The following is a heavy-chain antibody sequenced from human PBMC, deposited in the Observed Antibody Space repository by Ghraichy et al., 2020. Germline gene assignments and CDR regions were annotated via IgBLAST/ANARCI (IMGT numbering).Heavy chain of an antibody. J-gene: IGHJ5*02. CDR1: GFTFSSYW. D-gene: IGHD4-17*01. CDR2: IKQDGSDK. V-gene: IGHV3-7*03. Sequence: GSLILSCAASGFTFSSYWMTWVRQAPGKGLEWVANIKQDGSDKNYVDSVKDRFTISRDNAKNSLYLQMNSLRAEDTAVYYCARAKVHYGQYGNWFDPWGQGTLVTVSS. CDR3: ARAKVHYGQYGNWFDP.